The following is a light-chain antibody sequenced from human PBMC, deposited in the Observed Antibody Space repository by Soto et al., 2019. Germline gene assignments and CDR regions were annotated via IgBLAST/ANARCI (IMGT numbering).Light chain of an antibody. Sequence: EIVLTQSPGTLSLSPGDRATLSCRASPSVSTSFLAWYQQTPGQAPRLLIYGTSSRATGSPDRFRGRGSGTDFTLNISRMEPDELAVDDCEHFCSSMTFGQGTTVEIK. CDR3: EHFCSSMT. CDR1: PSVSTSF. J-gene: IGKJ1*01. V-gene: IGKV3-20*01. CDR2: GTS.